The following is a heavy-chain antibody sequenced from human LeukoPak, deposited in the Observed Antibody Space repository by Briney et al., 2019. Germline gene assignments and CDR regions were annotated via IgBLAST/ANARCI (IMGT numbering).Heavy chain of an antibody. Sequence: ASVKVSCKASGYTFTSHDVNWLRQATGQGLEWLGWMNPNSGHTGFAQKFQGRVTMTRDTSISTAYMELSSLRSDDTAVYYCARPYSSSSGYYMDVWGKGTTVTVSS. CDR3: ARPYSSSSGYYMDV. V-gene: IGHV1-8*01. CDR1: GYTFTSHD. J-gene: IGHJ6*03. CDR2: MNPNSGHT. D-gene: IGHD6-6*01.